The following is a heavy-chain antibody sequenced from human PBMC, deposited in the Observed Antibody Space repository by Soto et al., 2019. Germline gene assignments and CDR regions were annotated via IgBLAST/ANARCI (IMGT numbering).Heavy chain of an antibody. CDR1: GFTFSNAW. CDR3: TTGLVRGGNGMDV. D-gene: IGHD3-10*01. V-gene: IGHV3-15*01. Sequence: EVQLVESGGGLVKPGGSLRLSCAASGFTFSNAWMSWVRQAPGKGLEWVGRIKSKTDGGTTDHAAPMKGRFTISRDDSKNTLYLQMNSLKTEDTAVYYCTTGLVRGGNGMDVWGQGTTVTVSS. J-gene: IGHJ6*02. CDR2: IKSKTDGGTT.